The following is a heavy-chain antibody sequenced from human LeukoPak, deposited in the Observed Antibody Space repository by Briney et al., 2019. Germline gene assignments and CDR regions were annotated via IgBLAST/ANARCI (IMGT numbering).Heavy chain of an antibody. CDR1: GSIFSTYA. J-gene: IGHJ4*02. D-gene: IGHD6-13*01. CDR2: ISANGGRT. CDR3: VKDLYKGDSASWYFFHY. Sequence: PGGSLRLSCAASGSIFSTYAMSWVRQAPGKGLEYVSAISANGGRTYYADSVKGRFTISRDTSKNTLYLQMSSLRAEDTAMYHCVKDLYKGDSASWYFFHYWGQGTLVTVSS. V-gene: IGHV3-64D*06.